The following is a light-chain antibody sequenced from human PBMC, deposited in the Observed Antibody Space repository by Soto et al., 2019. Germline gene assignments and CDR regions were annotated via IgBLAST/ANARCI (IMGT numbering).Light chain of an antibody. V-gene: IGLV2-23*02. J-gene: IGLJ2*01. CDR2: EDT. CDR3: CSYAGSITFVV. Sequence: QSVLTQPASVSGSPGQSITISCTGTNSDVGGYNLVSWYQQHPGKAPKLMIFEDTKRPSGVSDRFSGSKSGNTASLTVSGLQAEDEADYYCCSYAGSITFVVFGGGTK. CDR1: NSDVGGYNL.